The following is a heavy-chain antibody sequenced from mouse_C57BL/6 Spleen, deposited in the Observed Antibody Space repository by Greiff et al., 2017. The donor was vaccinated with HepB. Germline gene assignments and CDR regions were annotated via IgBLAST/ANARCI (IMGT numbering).Heavy chain of an antibody. V-gene: IGHV1-64*01. CDR3: ARVKDDGSSYEYFDV. CDR1: GYTFTSYW. J-gene: IGHJ1*03. CDR2: IHPNSGST. D-gene: IGHD1-1*01. Sequence: QVQLQQPGAELVKPGASVKLSCKASGYTFTSYWMHWVKQRPGQGLEWIGMIHPNSGSTNYNEKFKSKATLTVDKSSSTAYKQISSLTSEDSAVYYCARVKDDGSSYEYFDVWGTGTTVTVSS.